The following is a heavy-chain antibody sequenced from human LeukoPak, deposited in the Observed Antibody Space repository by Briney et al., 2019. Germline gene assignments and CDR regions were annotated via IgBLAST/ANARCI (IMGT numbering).Heavy chain of an antibody. CDR2: ISGSGGST. Sequence: GGTLRLSCAASGFTFSSYGMSWVRQAPGKGLEWVSAISGSGGSTYYADSVKGRFTISRDNSKNTLYLQMNSLRAEDTAVYYCAKVPLVTAFKYFDYWGQGTLVTVSS. CDR1: GFTFSSYG. D-gene: IGHD2-21*02. CDR3: AKVPLVTAFKYFDY. V-gene: IGHV3-23*01. J-gene: IGHJ4*02.